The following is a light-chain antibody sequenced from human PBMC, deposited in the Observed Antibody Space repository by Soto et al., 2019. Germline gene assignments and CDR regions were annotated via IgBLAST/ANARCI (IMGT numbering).Light chain of an antibody. CDR2: DVS. CDR3: SSYTSGSTVV. J-gene: IGLJ2*01. V-gene: IGLV2-14*01. Sequence: QSALTQPASVSGSPGQSITISCTGTSSDVGGYNYVSWYQQHPGKVPKLMIYDVSNRPSGVSNRFSGSRSGNTASLSISGLQAEDEADYFCSSYTSGSTVVFVGGTKLTVL. CDR1: SSDVGGYNY.